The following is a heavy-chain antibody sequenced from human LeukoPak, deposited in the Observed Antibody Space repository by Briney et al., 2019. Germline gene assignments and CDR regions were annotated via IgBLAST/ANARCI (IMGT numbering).Heavy chain of an antibody. J-gene: IGHJ4*02. V-gene: IGHV4-61*02. CDR3: ASLSSGWYGY. CDR1: GGSISSGSYY. Sequence: PSETLSLTCTVSGGSISSGSYYWSWIRQPAGKGLEWIGRIYTSGSTNYNPSLKSRVTISVDTSKNQFSLKLSSVTAADTAVYYSASLSSGWYGYWGQGTLVTVSS. D-gene: IGHD6-19*01. CDR2: IYTSGST.